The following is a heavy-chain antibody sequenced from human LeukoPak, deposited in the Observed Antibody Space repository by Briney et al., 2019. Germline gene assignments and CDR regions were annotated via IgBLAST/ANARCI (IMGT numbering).Heavy chain of an antibody. CDR1: GFTFSSYS. CDR2: ISGSGGST. CDR3: ARGLLWFGEFDY. D-gene: IGHD3-10*01. Sequence: PGGSLRLSCAASGFTFSSYSMNWVRQAPGKGLEWVSAISGSGGSTYYADSVKGRFTISRDNSKNTLYLQMNSLRAEDTAVYYCARGLLWFGEFDYWGQGTLVTVSS. V-gene: IGHV3-23*01. J-gene: IGHJ4*02.